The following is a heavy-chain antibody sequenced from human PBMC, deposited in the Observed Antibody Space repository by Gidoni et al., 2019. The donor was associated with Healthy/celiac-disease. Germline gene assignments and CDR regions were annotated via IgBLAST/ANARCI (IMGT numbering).Heavy chain of an antibody. Sequence: QVQLVQSGAEVKKPGSSVKVSCKASGGTFSSYAISWMRQAPGQGLEWMGGIIPIFGTANYAQKFQGRVTITADESTSTAYMELSSLRSEDTAVYYCARDSGQAGDFWSGYYPPRSYYYGMDVWGQGTTVTVSS. CDR2: IIPIFGTA. V-gene: IGHV1-69*01. CDR1: GGTFSSYA. D-gene: IGHD3-3*01. J-gene: IGHJ6*02. CDR3: ARDSGQAGDFWSGYYPPRSYYYGMDV.